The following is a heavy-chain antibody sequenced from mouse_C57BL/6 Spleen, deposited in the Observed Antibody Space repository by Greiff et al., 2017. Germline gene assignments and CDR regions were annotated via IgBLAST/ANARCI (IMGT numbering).Heavy chain of an antibody. CDR2: INPSTGGT. V-gene: IGHV1-42*01. D-gene: IGHD1-1*01. J-gene: IGHJ3*01. CDR3: ARAGSSPWFAY. Sequence: EVQLQQSGPELVKPGASVKISCKASGYSFTGYYMNWVKQSPDKSLEWIGEINPSTGGTTYNQKFKAKATLTVDKASSTAYMQLKSLTSEDSAVYLCARAGSSPWFAYWGQGTLVTVSA. CDR1: GYSFTGYY.